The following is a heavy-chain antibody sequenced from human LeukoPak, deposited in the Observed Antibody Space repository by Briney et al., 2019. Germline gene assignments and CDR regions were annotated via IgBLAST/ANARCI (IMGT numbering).Heavy chain of an antibody. D-gene: IGHD1-26*01. CDR2: IIPIFGTA. Sequence: GASVKVSCKASGYTFTSNYIHWVRQAPGQGLEWMGGIIPIFGTANYAQKFQGRVTITADESTSTAYMELSSLRSEDTAVYYCARARQYSHPDDYWGQGTLVTVSS. V-gene: IGHV1-69*13. CDR3: ARARQYSHPDDY. J-gene: IGHJ4*02. CDR1: GYTFTSNY.